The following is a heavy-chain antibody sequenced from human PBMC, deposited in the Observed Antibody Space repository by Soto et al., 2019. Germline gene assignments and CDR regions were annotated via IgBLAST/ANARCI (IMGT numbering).Heavy chain of an antibody. CDR2: IIPMLGIA. Sequence: QVQLVQSGAEVKKPGSSVKVSCKDSGGTFSTYSMFWVRQAPGQGLEWMGRIIPMLGIANYAQRFQDRVTITADVSTATAYMELSSLRSEDTALYYCTIGSWSGEVFDIWGQGTMVTVSS. CDR3: TIGSWSGEVFDI. CDR1: GGTFSTYS. J-gene: IGHJ3*02. D-gene: IGHD2-21*01. V-gene: IGHV1-69*02.